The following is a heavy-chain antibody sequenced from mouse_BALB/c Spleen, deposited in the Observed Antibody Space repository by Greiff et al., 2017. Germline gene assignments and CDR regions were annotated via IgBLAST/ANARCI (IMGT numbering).Heavy chain of an antibody. CDR3: ASPFYYDYDGYAMDY. J-gene: IGHJ4*01. Sequence: EVQRVESGPSLVKPSQTLSLTCSVTGDSITSGYWNWIRKFPGNKLEYMGYISYSGSTYYNPSLKSRISITRDTSKNQYYLQLNSVTTEDTATYYCASPFYYDYDGYAMDYWGQGTSVTVSS. D-gene: IGHD2-4*01. CDR1: GDSITSGY. V-gene: IGHV3-8*02. CDR2: ISYSGST.